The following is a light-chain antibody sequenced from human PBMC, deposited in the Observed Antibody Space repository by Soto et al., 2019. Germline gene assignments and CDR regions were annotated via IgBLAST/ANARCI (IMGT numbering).Light chain of an antibody. J-gene: IGKJ5*01. Sequence: EIVMTQSPATLSVSPGERAILSCSASQSIGTKVAWYQQRPGQAPRLLIYGASTRASDIPARFSGSGSGTEFTLTISSLQSEDFAVYYCQQYNRWTSITFGQGTRL. CDR2: GAS. CDR3: QQYNRWTSIT. V-gene: IGKV3-15*01. CDR1: QSIGTK.